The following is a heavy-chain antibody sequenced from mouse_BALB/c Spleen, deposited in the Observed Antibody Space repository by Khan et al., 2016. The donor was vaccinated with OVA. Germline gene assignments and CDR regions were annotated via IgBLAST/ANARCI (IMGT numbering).Heavy chain of an antibody. CDR1: GYSITSDYA. J-gene: IGHJ2*01. CDR2: ISYSGNP. Sequence: VQLKESGPGLVKPSQSLSLICTVTGYSITSDYAWNWIRQFPGNKLEWMGFISYSGNPKYNPSLKSRISITRDTSKNQFFLQLNSVTTEDTATXYCARVYGGDFDYWGQGTTLTVSS. D-gene: IGHD1-1*01. V-gene: IGHV3-2*02. CDR3: ARVYGGDFDY.